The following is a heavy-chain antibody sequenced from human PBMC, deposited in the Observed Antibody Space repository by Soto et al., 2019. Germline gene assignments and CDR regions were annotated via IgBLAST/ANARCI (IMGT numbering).Heavy chain of an antibody. J-gene: IGHJ6*02. CDR1: GGTFSSYT. CDR2: INPNSGGT. V-gene: IGHV1-2*04. D-gene: IGHD5-12*01. CDR3: PTDLPVHHSEYSGYVMSGYYYGLEV. Sequence: ASAKVSCKASGGTFSSYTISWVRQAPGQGLEWMGWINPNSGGTNYEQKFQGWVTMTRDTSISTAYMELSRLTSDDTAVYYCPTDLPVHHSEYSGYVMSGYYYGLEVGGQGTRFTAS.